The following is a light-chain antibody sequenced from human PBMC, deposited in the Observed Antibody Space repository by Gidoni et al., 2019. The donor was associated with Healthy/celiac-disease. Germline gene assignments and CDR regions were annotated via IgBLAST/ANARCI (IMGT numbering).Light chain of an antibody. J-gene: IGKJ1*01. V-gene: IGKV3-15*01. CDR1: QSVSSN. CDR3: QQYNNWPPWT. Sequence: PATLSVSPGDRATLSCRASQSVSSNLAWYQQKPGQAPRLLIYGASTRATGIPARFSGSGSGTEFTLTISSLQSEDFAVYYCQQYNNWPPWTFGQGTKVEIK. CDR2: GAS.